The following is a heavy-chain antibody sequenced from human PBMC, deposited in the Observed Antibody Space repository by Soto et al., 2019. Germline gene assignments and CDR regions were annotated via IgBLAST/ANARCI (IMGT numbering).Heavy chain of an antibody. D-gene: IGHD4-17*01. J-gene: IGHJ6*02. CDR1: GFTFSSYG. Sequence: QVQLVESGGGVVQPGRSLRLSCAASGFTFSSYGMHWVRQAPGKGLEWVAVISDDGSMKYYADSVKGRFTISRDNSKSTLYLQMNSLRAEDTAVYYCARGDNGDYGYYGMDVWGQGTTVTVSS. CDR2: ISDDGSMK. CDR3: ARGDNGDYGYYGMDV. V-gene: IGHV3-30*03.